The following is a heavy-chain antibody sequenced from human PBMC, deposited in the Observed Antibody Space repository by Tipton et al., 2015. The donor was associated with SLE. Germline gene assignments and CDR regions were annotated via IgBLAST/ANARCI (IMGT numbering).Heavy chain of an antibody. D-gene: IGHD6-19*01. J-gene: IGHJ4*02. CDR2: ISSSGSTI. CDR3: ARAGYSSDWLDY. Sequence: SLRLSCAASGFTFSSYAIHWIRQAPGKGLEWVSYISSSGSTIYYADSVKGRFTISRDNAKNSLYLQMNSLRAEDTAVYYCARAGYSSDWLDYWGQGTLVTVSS. CDR1: GFTFSSYA. V-gene: IGHV3-11*01.